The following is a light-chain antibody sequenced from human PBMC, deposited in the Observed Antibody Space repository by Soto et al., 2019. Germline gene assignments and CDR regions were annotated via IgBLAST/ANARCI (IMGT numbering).Light chain of an antibody. V-gene: IGKV3-15*01. CDR3: QDYGSSAWT. CDR2: DAT. Sequence: EIVMTQSPATLSVSPGERATLSCRASQSVNGYLAWFQQKPGQPPRLLIYDATTRATGIPVRFSGSGSGTEFTLTISRLEPEDFAVYYCQDYGSSAWTFGQGTKVEIK. J-gene: IGKJ1*01. CDR1: QSVNGY.